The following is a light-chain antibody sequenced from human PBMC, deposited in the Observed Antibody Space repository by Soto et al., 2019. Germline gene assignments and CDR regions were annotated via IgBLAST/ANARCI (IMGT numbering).Light chain of an antibody. Sequence: DIQMTQSPSTLSASVGDRVTITCRASQSISSWLAWYQQNPGKAPKLLIYKASSLESGVPSRFSGSGSGTEFTLTISSLQPDDFETYSCQQYNSYPFTFGPGTKVDIK. V-gene: IGKV1-5*03. J-gene: IGKJ3*01. CDR3: QQYNSYPFT. CDR2: KAS. CDR1: QSISSW.